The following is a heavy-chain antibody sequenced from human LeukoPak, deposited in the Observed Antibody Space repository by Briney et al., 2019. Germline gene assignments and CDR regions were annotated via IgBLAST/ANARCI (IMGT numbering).Heavy chain of an antibody. V-gene: IGHV4-34*01. D-gene: IGHD6-13*01. CDR2: INHSGST. J-gene: IGHJ4*02. CDR1: GGSFSGYY. Sequence: SETLSLTCAVYGGSFSGYYWSWIRQPPGKGLEWIGEINHSGSTNYNPSLKSRVAISVDTSKNQFSLKLSSVTAADTAVYYCATLPRIAAPNWGQGTLVTVSS. CDR3: ATLPRIAAPN.